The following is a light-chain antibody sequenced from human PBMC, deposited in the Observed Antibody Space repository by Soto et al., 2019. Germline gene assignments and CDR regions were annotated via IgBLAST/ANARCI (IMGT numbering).Light chain of an antibody. CDR1: QTVRSY. CDR3: QQRLTWPIT. Sequence: EIVLTQSPATLSLSPGDRATLSCRASQTVRSYFAWYQQKHGQAPRLLIFGASDRATGIPDRFRGSGSGTDFPLTSSNLEPEDSAVYYCQQRLTWPITFGQGTRLEI. CDR2: GAS. V-gene: IGKV3-11*01. J-gene: IGKJ5*01.